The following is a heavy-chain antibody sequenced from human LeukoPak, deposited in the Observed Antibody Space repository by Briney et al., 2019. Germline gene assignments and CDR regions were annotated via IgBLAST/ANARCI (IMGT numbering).Heavy chain of an antibody. V-gene: IGHV4-39*01. D-gene: IGHD3-22*01. CDR3: ARHRGYYDSSYYFYYYYYMDV. CDR2: IFYSGSA. J-gene: IGHJ6*03. CDR1: DGSMSSNIYY. Sequence: SETLSLTCTVSDGSMSSNIYYWGWIRQPPGKGLEWIGNIFYSGSASYNASLKSRVTISIDTSKNQFSLKLSSVTAADTAVYYCARHRGYYDSSYYFYYYYYMDVWGKGTTVTVSS.